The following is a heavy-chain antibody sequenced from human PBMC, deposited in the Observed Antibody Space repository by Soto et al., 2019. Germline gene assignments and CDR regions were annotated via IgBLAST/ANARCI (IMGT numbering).Heavy chain of an antibody. CDR2: ISGGGGST. CDR1: GFTFGDYP. V-gene: IGHV3-23*01. CDR3: AKDSRSNYPDY. Sequence: GGSLRLSCAASGFTFGDYPMSWVRQAPEKGPEWVSIISGGGGSTYYADSVKGRFTISRDNSKNTLYLQMNSLRVEDTALHYRAKDSRSNYPDYWGRGTLVTVSS. J-gene: IGHJ4*02. D-gene: IGHD1-26*01.